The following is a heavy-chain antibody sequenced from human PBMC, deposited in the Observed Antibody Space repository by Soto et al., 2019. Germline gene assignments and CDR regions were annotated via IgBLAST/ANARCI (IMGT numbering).Heavy chain of an antibody. J-gene: IGHJ6*02. CDR1: GGSISSYY. CDR3: ARDAPYSSGWEYYYYYYGMDV. V-gene: IGHV4-4*07. D-gene: IGHD6-25*01. CDR2: IYTSGST. Sequence: SETLSLTCTVPGGSISSYYWSWIRQPAGKGLEWIGRIYTSGSTNYNPSLKGRVTMSVDTSKNQFSLKLSSVTAADTAVYYCARDAPYSSGWEYYYYYYGMDVWGQGTTVTVSS.